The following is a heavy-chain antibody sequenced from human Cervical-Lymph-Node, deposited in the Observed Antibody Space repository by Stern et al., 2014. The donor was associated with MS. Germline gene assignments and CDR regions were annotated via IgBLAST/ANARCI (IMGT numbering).Heavy chain of an antibody. CDR3: ARHQAGIAAN. V-gene: IGHV1-69*19. J-gene: IGHJ4*02. Sequence: QVQLVQSGAEVKRPESSVKVSCKTSGGSLSTLDISWVRQAPGQGLEWEGEIMPLLGTAHYAQKFKGRLTITADDSTSTVYMELSSLKSEDTAIYCCARHQAGIAANWGQGTLVTVTS. CDR2: IMPLLGTA. D-gene: IGHD6-13*01. CDR1: GGSLSTLD.